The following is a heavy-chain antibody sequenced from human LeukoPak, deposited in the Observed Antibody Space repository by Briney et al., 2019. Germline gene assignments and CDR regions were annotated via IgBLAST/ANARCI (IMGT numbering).Heavy chain of an antibody. CDR2: ISGSGGST. CDR1: GFTFSSYA. Sequence: GGSLRLSCAASGFTFSSYAMSWVRQAPGKGLDWVSAISGSGGSTYYADSVKGRFTISRDNSKNTLYLQMNSLRAEDTAVYYCAKDRRYCSGGSCYPEYFQHWGQGTLVTVSS. CDR3: AKDRRYCSGGSCYPEYFQH. D-gene: IGHD2-15*01. V-gene: IGHV3-23*01. J-gene: IGHJ1*01.